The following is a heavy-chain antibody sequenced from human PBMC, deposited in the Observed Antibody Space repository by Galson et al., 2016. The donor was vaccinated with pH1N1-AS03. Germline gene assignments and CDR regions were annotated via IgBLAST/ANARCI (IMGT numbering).Heavy chain of an antibody. CDR1: GYTFTSYA. CDR2: INAGNGNT. J-gene: IGHJ6*02. D-gene: IGHD5-12*01. V-gene: IGHV1-3*01. CDR3: ARDRGSGYDLFDYYYGMDV. Sequence: SVKVSCKASGYTFTSYAMHWVRQAPGQRLEWMGWINAGNGNTKYSQKFQGRVTITRDTSASTAYMELSSPRSEDTAVYYCARDRGSGYDLFDYYYGMDVWGQGTTVTVSS.